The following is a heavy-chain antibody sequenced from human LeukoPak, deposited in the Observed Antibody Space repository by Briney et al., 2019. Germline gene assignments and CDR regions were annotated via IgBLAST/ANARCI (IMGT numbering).Heavy chain of an antibody. CDR1: GYTFTGYY. CDR3: ARDSFGGSFRFDY. J-gene: IGHJ4*02. Sequence: ASVKVSCKASGYTFTGYYIHWVRQAPGQGLEWMGWINTNTGNPTYAQGFTGRFVFSLDTSVSTAYLQISSLKAEDTAVYYCARDSFGGSFRFDYWGQGTLVTVSS. V-gene: IGHV7-4-1*02. CDR2: INTNTGNP. D-gene: IGHD1-26*01.